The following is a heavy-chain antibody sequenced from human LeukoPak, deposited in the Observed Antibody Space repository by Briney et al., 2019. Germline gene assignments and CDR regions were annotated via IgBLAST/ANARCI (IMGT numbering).Heavy chain of an antibody. CDR1: GGSISSGSYY. J-gene: IGHJ5*02. V-gene: IGHV4-61*02. Sequence: SQTLSLTCTVSGGSISSGSYYWSWIRQPAGKGLEWIGRIYTSGSTNYNPSLKSRVTISVDTSKNQFSLTLSSVTAADTAVYYCARDYGVWSGYYNWFDPWGQGTLVTVSS. CDR3: ARDYGVWSGYYNWFDP. CDR2: IYTSGST. D-gene: IGHD3-3*01.